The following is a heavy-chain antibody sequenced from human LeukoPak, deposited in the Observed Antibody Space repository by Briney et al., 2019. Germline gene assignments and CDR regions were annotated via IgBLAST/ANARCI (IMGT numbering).Heavy chain of an antibody. CDR3: AGGGRLESFDP. J-gene: IGHJ5*02. CDR1: GGSISSDGDY. V-gene: IGHV4-31*03. CDR2: IYYSGTS. Sequence: SETLSLTCTVSGGSISSDGDYWSWIRQPPGKGLDWIGYIYYSGTSYYNPSLESRVTISMDTSKHQLSLRVSSVTAADSAVYYCAGGGRLESFDPWGQGTLVTVSS. D-gene: IGHD1-1*01.